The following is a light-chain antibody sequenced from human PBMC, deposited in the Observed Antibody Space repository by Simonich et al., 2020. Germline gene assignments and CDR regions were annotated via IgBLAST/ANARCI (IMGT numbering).Light chain of an antibody. CDR2: EVS. J-gene: IGLJ3*02. Sequence: QSALTQPPSASGSPGQSVTISCTGTSSDVGGYNYVTGYQHHPGNAPKLKIYEVSNRPSGVPDRFSGAKSGNTAALTVSGLQAEDEADYYCSSYAGSNLWVFGGGTKLTVL. CDR3: SSYAGSNLWV. V-gene: IGLV2-8*01. CDR1: SSDVGGYNY.